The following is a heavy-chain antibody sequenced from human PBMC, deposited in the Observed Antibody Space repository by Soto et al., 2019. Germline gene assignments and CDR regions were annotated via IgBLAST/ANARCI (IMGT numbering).Heavy chain of an antibody. Sequence: QMQLVQSGAEVKKTGSSVTVSCKALGNTFTYCYLHWVRQAPGQALEWMGWITPFSGDVHYAQKFQERVTIPRDRSINTAYMQMSSLRSEDTAMYFCAGGGAGSGPFTWELPDHWGQGTLVTVSS. CDR3: AGGGAGSGPFTWELPDH. J-gene: IGHJ4*02. CDR1: GNTFTYCY. V-gene: IGHV1-45*02. D-gene: IGHD1-26*01. CDR2: ITPFSGDV.